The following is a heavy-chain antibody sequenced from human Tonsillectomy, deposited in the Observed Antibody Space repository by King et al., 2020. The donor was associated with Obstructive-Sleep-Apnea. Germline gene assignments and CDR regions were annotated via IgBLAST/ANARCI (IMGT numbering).Heavy chain of an antibody. CDR1: GGSFSGYY. V-gene: IGHV4-34*01. D-gene: IGHD6-13*01. CDR2: INHSGST. Sequence: VQLQQWGAGLLKPSETLSLTCAVYGGSFSGYYWSWIRQPPGKGLEWIGEINHSGSTNYNPSLKSRVTISVNTSNNQFSLKLSSLTAADTAVYYCARERIAAAGTWVYYYYGMDVWGQGTTVTVSS. CDR3: ARERIAAAGTWVYYYYGMDV. J-gene: IGHJ6*02.